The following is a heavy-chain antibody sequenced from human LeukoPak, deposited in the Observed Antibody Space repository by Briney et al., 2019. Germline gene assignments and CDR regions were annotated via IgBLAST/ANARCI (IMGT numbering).Heavy chain of an antibody. CDR2: ISSSASFI. CDR1: GFNFSTYS. V-gene: IGHV3-21*01. CDR3: ARLLETYDYVWGSYGFDS. J-gene: IGHJ4*02. Sequence: GGTLRLSCAASGFNFSTYSMKWVRQAPGKGLEWVSSISSSASFIYYADSVKGRFTISRDNAKNSLYLQMNGLRAEDTAVFYCARLLETYDYVWGSYGFDSWGQGTLVTVSS. D-gene: IGHD3-16*01.